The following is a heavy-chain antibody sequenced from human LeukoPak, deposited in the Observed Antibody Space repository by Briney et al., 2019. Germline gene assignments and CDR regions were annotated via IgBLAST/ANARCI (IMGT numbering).Heavy chain of an antibody. CDR2: IYPGDSDT. V-gene: IGHV5-51*01. CDR3: ARLTAIYCSGGSRYSERAFDI. CDR1: GYSFTSYR. D-gene: IGHD2-15*01. J-gene: IGHJ3*02. Sequence: GESLKISCKGSGYSFTSYRIGWVRQMPGKGLEWMGIIYPGDSDTRYSPSFQGQVTISADKSISTAYLQWSSLKASDTAMYYCARLTAIYCSGGSRYSERAFDIWGQGTMVTVSS.